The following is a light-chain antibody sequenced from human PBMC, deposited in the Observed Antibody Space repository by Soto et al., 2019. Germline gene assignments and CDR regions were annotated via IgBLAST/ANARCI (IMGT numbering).Light chain of an antibody. CDR1: SSDVGAHNF. CDR3: NSYTSSNTYV. CDR2: EVS. J-gene: IGLJ1*01. Sequence: QSALAHPASVSGSPGQAITISCSGSSSDVGAHNFVSWYQHHPGKAPKLMIYEVSNRPSGVSNRFSGSKSGNTASLTISGLQAEDEADYYCNSYTSSNTYVFGRGTKVTVL. V-gene: IGLV2-14*01.